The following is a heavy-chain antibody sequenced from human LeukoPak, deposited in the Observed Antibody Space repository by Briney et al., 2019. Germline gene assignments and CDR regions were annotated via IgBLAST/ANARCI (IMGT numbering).Heavy chain of an antibody. CDR3: ARVIGHYYDSSGYYFGY. J-gene: IGHJ4*02. D-gene: IGHD3-22*01. V-gene: IGHV3-30-3*01. CDR1: GFTFSSYA. Sequence: GGSLRLSCAASGFTFSSYAMHWVRQAPGKGLEWVAVISYDGSNKYYADSVKGRFTISRDNSKNTLYLQMNSLRAEDTAVYYCARVIGHYYDSSGYYFGYWGQGTLVTVSS. CDR2: ISYDGSNK.